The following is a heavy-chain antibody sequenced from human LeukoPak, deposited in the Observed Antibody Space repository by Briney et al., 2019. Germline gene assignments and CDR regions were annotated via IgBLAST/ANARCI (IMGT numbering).Heavy chain of an antibody. J-gene: IGHJ2*01. D-gene: IGHD6-19*01. Sequence: SETLSLTCTVSGGSISSYYWSWIRQPPGKGLEWIGYIYYSGSTKYNPSLKSRVTISVDASKTQFSLKLNSVTAADTAVYYCARVSGWQGCWYFDLWGRGTLVTVSS. CDR1: GGSISSYY. V-gene: IGHV4-59*12. CDR2: IYYSGST. CDR3: ARVSGWQGCWYFDL.